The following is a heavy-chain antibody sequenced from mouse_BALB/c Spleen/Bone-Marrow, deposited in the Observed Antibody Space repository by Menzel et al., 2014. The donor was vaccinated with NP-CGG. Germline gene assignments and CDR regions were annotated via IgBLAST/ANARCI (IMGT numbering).Heavy chain of an antibody. Sequence: EVQLQQSGAELVKPGASVKLSCTASGFNIKDTYMHWVKQRPEQGLEWIGRIDPANGNTKYDPKFQGKATITADTSSNTAYLQLSSLTSEDTAVYCCANYYYGSSLFAYWGQGTLVTGSA. CDR3: ANYYYGSSLFAY. V-gene: IGHV14-3*02. J-gene: IGHJ3*01. CDR2: IDPANGNT. D-gene: IGHD1-1*01. CDR1: GFNIKDTY.